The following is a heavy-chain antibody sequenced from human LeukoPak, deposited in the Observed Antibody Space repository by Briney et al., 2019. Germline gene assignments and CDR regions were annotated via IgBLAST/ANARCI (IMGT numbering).Heavy chain of an antibody. CDR3: ARGPQTHYYDGSGYYFFDY. CDR2: INHSGSP. CDR1: GGSFSGYF. J-gene: IGHJ4*02. Sequence: SSETLSLTCAVYGGSFSGYFWTWIRQPPGKGLEGIGEINHSGSPNYTPPLKSLVTISVDTSNNQFSLKLSSVTAADTAVYYWARGPQTHYYDGSGYYFFDYWGQGTLVTVSS. D-gene: IGHD3-22*01. V-gene: IGHV4-34*01.